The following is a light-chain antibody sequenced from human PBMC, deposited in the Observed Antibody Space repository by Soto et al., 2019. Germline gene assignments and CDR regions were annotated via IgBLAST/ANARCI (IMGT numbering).Light chain of an antibody. Sequence: QSALTQPASVSGSAGQSMTIFCTGTSSDVGGYNYVSWYQQHPGKAPKLMIYDVSNRPSGGSNRFSDSKSGNTASLTISGLQAEDEADYYCSSYTSSSTGVFGTGTKVTVL. V-gene: IGLV2-14*01. CDR2: DVS. CDR3: SSYTSSSTGV. J-gene: IGLJ1*01. CDR1: SSDVGGYNY.